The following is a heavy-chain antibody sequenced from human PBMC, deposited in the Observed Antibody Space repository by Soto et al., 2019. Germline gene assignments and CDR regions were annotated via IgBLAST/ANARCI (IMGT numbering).Heavy chain of an antibody. D-gene: IGHD3-10*01. Sequence: PSETLSLTCAVYGGSFSGYYWSWIRQPPGKGLEWIGEINHSGSTNYNPSLKSRVTISVDTSKNQFSLKLSSVTAADTAVYYCARGKVLLWFGEYRTSYYMDVWGKGTTVTSP. CDR3: ARGKVLLWFGEYRTSYYMDV. V-gene: IGHV4-34*01. CDR2: INHSGST. CDR1: GGSFSGYY. J-gene: IGHJ6*03.